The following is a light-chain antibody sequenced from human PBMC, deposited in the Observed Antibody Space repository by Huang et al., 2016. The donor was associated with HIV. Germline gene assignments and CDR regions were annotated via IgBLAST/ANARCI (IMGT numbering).Light chain of an antibody. J-gene: IGKJ1*01. CDR3: MQGLQTPQT. V-gene: IGKV2-28*01. CDR2: LSS. CDR1: QSLLYSNGYNY. Sequence: DIVLTQSPLSLPVTPGEPASISCRSSQSLLYSNGYNYLHWYLQKPGHSPQLVISLSSNRASGVPYRFSGSGSGTDFTLKISRVEADDVGVYYCMQGLQTPQTFGQGTKVEIK.